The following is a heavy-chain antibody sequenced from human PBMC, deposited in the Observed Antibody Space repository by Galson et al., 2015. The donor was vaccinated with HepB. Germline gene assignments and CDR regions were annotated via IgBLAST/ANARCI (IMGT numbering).Heavy chain of an antibody. CDR2: INPNSGGT. D-gene: IGHD6-19*01. Sequence: SVKVSCKASGYTFTGCYMHWVRQAPGQGLEWMGRINPNSGGTNYAQKFQGRVTMTRDTSISTAYMELSRLRSDDTAVYYCARSQFSISGWENWYFDLWGRGTLVTVSS. CDR3: ARSQFSISGWENWYFDL. J-gene: IGHJ2*01. V-gene: IGHV1-2*06. CDR1: GYTFTGCY.